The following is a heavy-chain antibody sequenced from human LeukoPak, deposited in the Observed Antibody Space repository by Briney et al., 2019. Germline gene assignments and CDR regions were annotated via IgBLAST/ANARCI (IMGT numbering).Heavy chain of an antibody. D-gene: IGHD6-13*01. Sequence: SETLSLTCAVYGGSFSGYYWSWIRQPPGKGLEWIGEINHSGSTNYNPSLKSRVTISVDTSKNQFSLKLSSVTAEDTAVYYCARDGDSSSYNWFDPWGQGTLVTVSS. CDR2: INHSGST. CDR1: GGSFSGYY. V-gene: IGHV4-34*01. J-gene: IGHJ5*02. CDR3: ARDGDSSSYNWFDP.